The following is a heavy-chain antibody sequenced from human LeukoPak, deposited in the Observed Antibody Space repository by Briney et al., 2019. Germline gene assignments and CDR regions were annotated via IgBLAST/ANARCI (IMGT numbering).Heavy chain of an antibody. V-gene: IGHV4-39*01. J-gene: IGHJ4*02. CDR1: GGSISSSSYY. CDR3: ATDXXDSSGYGDY. D-gene: IGHD3-22*01. CDR2: IYYSSTT. Sequence: PSETLSLTCTVSGGSISSSSYYWGWIRQPPGKGLEWIGSIYYSSTTYYNPSLKSRVTISVDTSKNQFSLKLSSVTAADTAVYYCATDXXDSSGYGDYWGQGTLVTV.